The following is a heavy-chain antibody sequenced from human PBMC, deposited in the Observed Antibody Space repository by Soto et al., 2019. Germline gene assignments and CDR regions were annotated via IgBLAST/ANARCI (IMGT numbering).Heavy chain of an antibody. Sequence: PWGSLVLACEASMFSLRSYWMYWVGQAPGKGLMWVSRINSDGGIINYADSVKGRFTISIDNAKNTLYLQMNSLRVNDTAAYYCARDLGKYDRHYFDNWGQGTMVTVSS. CDR1: MFSLRSYW. V-gene: IGHV3-74*01. CDR3: ARDLGKYDRHYFDN. J-gene: IGHJ4*02. CDR2: INSDGGII. D-gene: IGHD3-9*01.